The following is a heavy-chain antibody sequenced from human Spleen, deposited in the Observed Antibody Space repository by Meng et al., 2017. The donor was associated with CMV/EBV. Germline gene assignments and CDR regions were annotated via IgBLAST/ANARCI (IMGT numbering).Heavy chain of an antibody. Sequence: TVSGGSISEGGYYWSWIRQHPGKGLEWIGYIYHTGSTHYNPSLESRLTISLDTSKNQFSLKLIFVTAADTAIYYCARNNYHFWSGSFDYWGQGTLVT. CDR3: ARNNYHFWSGSFDY. V-gene: IGHV4-31*03. J-gene: IGHJ4*02. CDR2: IYHTGST. CDR1: GGSISEGGYY. D-gene: IGHD3-3*01.